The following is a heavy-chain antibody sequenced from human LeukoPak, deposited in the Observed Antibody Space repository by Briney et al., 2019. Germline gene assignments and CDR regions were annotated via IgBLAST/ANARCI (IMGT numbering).Heavy chain of an antibody. D-gene: IGHD5-24*01. J-gene: IGHJ4*02. CDR3: ASLFGGRDGYDYFDY. CDR2: IIPIFGIA. Sequence: SVKVSCKASGGTFSSYAISWVRQAPGQGLEWMGRIIPIFGIANYAQKFQGRVTITADKSTSTAYMELSSLRSEDTAVYYCASLFGGRDGYDYFDYWGQGTLVTVSS. CDR1: GGTFSSYA. V-gene: IGHV1-69*04.